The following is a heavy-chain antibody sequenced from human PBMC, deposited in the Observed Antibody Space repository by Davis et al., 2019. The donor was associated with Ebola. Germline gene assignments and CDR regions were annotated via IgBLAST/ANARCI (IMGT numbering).Heavy chain of an antibody. J-gene: IGHJ4*02. CDR2: ISAYNGNT. CDR1: GYTFTSYG. Sequence: AASVKVSCKASGYTFTSYGISWVRQAPGQGLEWMGWISAYNGNTNYAQKLQGRVTITTDTSTSTAYMELRSLRSDDTAVYYCARGVYGSGGHGPYYFDYWGQGTLVTVSS. V-gene: IGHV1-18*01. CDR3: ARGVYGSGGHGPYYFDY. D-gene: IGHD3-10*01.